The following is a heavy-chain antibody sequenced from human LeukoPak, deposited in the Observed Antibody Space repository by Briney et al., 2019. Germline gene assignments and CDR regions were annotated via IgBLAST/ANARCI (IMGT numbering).Heavy chain of an antibody. CDR2: ISAYNGNT. CDR1: GYTFTTYN. J-gene: IGHJ4*02. V-gene: IGHV1-18*01. D-gene: IGHD3-22*01. CDR3: ARVYYYDSTYYFDY. Sequence: ASVKVSCKASGYTFTTYNINWVRQAPGQGLEWMGWISAYNGNTNYAQKLQGRVTMTTDTSTSTAYMELRSLRSDDTAVYYCARVYYYDSTYYFDYWGQGTLVTVSS.